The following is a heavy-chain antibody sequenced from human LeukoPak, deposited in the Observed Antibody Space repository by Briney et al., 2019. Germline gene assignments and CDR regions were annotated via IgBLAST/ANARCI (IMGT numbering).Heavy chain of an antibody. CDR2: IHYTGRT. V-gene: IGHV4-39*01. Sequence: SETLSRTCTVSGGSISSSSYYWGWIRQPPGKGLEWIGSIHYTGRTYYNPSLKSRVSMSVDTSKNQFSLKLSSVTAADTAVYYCARHLSGSSKFDYWGQGTLVTVSS. J-gene: IGHJ4*02. D-gene: IGHD1-26*01. CDR1: GGSISSSSYY. CDR3: ARHLSGSSKFDY.